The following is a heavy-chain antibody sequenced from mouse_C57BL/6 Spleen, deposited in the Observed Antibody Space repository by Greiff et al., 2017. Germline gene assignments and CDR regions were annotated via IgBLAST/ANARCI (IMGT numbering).Heavy chain of an antibody. V-gene: IGHV1-50*01. CDR2: IDPSDSYT. Sequence: VQLQQSGAELVKPGASVKLSCKASGYTFTSYWMQWVKQRPGQGLEWIGEIDPSDSYTNYNQKFKGKATLTVDTSSSTAYMQLSSLTSEDSAVYYCAKLSPRDYAMDYWGQGTSVTVSS. CDR1: GYTFTSYW. J-gene: IGHJ4*01. CDR3: AKLSPRDYAMDY.